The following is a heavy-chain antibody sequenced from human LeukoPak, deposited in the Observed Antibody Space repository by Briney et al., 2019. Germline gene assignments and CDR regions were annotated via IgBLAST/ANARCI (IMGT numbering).Heavy chain of an antibody. Sequence: PGGSLRLSCAASGFTFSSYAMHWVRQAPGKGLEYVSAISSNGGSTYYANSVKGRFTISRDNSKNTLYLQMNNLTVDDTAVYYCARSLRVRGVPDYMDVWGKGTTVTVSS. CDR2: ISSNGGST. D-gene: IGHD3-10*01. CDR3: ARSLRVRGVPDYMDV. CDR1: GFTFSSYA. V-gene: IGHV3-64*01. J-gene: IGHJ6*03.